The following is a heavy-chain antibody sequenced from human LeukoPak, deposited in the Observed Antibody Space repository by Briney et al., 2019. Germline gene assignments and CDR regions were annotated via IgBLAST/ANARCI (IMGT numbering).Heavy chain of an antibody. J-gene: IGHJ4*02. CDR1: GFTFSTYG. D-gene: IGHD2-15*01. Sequence: GGSLRLSCAASGFTFSTYGMNWVRQAPGKGLEWISYVSTSGRTIHYADSVKGRFTISRDNAKNSLYLQMNSLGAEDTAVYYCATNPGYCSDNSCYDYYLDYWGQGTLVTVSS. CDR2: VSTSGRTI. CDR3: ATNPGYCSDNSCYDYYLDY. V-gene: IGHV3-48*01.